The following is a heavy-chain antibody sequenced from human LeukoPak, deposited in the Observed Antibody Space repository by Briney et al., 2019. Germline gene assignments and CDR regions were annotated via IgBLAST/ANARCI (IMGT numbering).Heavy chain of an antibody. CDR1: GGSISSSNW. J-gene: IGHJ4*02. V-gene: IGHV4-4*02. CDR2: IYHTGST. D-gene: IGHD4-17*01. Sequence: SETLSLTCAVSGGSISSSNWWIWVRQPPGKGLEWIGEIYHTGSTNYNPSLKSRVTISEDKSKNQFSLKLSSVTAADTAVYYCARGNRDDYGFYYFDYWGQGTLVTVSS. CDR3: ARGNRDDYGFYYFDY.